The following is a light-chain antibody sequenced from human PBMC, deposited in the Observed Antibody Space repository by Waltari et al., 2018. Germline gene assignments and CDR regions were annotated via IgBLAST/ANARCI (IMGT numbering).Light chain of an antibody. Sequence: EIVLTQSPATLSLSPGERATLSCRASQSVGTYLAWYQQKPGQAPRLLISDASYRASGIPARFSGSGSGTDFTLTISSLESEDFAIYYCQQRTDWPPLTFGGGTKVEIK. CDR1: QSVGTY. J-gene: IGKJ4*01. V-gene: IGKV3-11*01. CDR3: QQRTDWPPLT. CDR2: DAS.